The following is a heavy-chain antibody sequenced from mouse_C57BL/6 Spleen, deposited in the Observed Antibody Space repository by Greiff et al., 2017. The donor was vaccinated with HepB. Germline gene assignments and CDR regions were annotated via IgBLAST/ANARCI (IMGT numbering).Heavy chain of an antibody. Sequence: QVQLQQPGAELVMPGASVKLSCKASGYTFTSYWMHWVKQRPGQGLEWIGEIDPSDSYTNYNQKFKGKSTLTVDKSSSTAYMQLSSLTSEDSAVYYCRVWDEDFDYWGQGTTLTVSS. CDR3: RVWDEDFDY. CDR2: IDPSDSYT. J-gene: IGHJ2*01. CDR1: GYTFTSYW. D-gene: IGHD4-1*01. V-gene: IGHV1-69*01.